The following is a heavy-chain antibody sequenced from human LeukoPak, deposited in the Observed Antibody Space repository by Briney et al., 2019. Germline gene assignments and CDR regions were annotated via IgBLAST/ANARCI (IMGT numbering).Heavy chain of an antibody. Sequence: SETLSLTCTVSGGSISSYYWSWVRQPPGKGLEWIGYVSYSGSTDHNPSLKSRVTISIDTSKNQFSLRLSSVTAADTAVYYCARENDRYGRIDYWGQGTLVTVSS. D-gene: IGHD5-18*01. CDR2: VSYSGST. J-gene: IGHJ4*02. CDR3: ARENDRYGRIDY. CDR1: GGSISSYY. V-gene: IGHV4-59*01.